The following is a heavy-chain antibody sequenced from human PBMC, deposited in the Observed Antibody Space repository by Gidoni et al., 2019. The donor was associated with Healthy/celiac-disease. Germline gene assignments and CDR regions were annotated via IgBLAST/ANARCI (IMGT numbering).Heavy chain of an antibody. V-gene: IGHV4-34*01. CDR2: INHSGST. CDR3: ARALLEVDYYDSSLYYYYGMDV. Sequence: QVQLQQWGAGLLKPSETLSLPCAVYGGSFRGYYWSWIRQPPGKGLECIGEINHSGSTNYNPSRKSRVTISVDRSKNQFSLKLSSVTAADTAVYYCARALLEVDYYDSSLYYYYGMDVWGQGTTVTVSS. D-gene: IGHD3-22*01. J-gene: IGHJ6*02. CDR1: GGSFRGYY.